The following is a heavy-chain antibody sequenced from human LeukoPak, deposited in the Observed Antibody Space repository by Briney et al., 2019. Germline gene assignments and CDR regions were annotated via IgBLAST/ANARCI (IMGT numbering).Heavy chain of an antibody. CDR2: IYRSGST. CDR1: GYSISSSYY. CDR3: ARYCSSTSYYFY. D-gene: IGHD2-2*01. V-gene: IGHV4-38-2*02. J-gene: IGHJ4*02. Sequence: SETLSLTCTVSGYSISSSYYWGWIRQPPGKGLEWIGSIYRSGSTYYNPSLKSRVTISVDTSKNQFSLKLSSVTAADTAVYYCARYCSSTSYYFYWGQGTLVTVSS.